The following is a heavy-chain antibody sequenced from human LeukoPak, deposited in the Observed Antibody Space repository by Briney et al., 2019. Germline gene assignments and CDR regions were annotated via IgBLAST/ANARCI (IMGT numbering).Heavy chain of an antibody. D-gene: IGHD3-3*01. CDR2: INTNTGNP. CDR1: GYTFTSYA. V-gene: IGHV7-4-1*02. Sequence: ASVKVSCKASGYTFTSYAMNWVRQAPGQRLEWIVCINTNTGNPTYAQGFTGRFVFSLDTSVSTAYLQISSLKAEDTAVYYCARDLYYDFWSGYSNWFDPWGQGTLVTVSS. J-gene: IGHJ5*02. CDR3: ARDLYYDFWSGYSNWFDP.